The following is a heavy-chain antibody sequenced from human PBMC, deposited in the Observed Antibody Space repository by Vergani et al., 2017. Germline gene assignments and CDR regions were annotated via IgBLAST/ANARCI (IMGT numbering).Heavy chain of an antibody. J-gene: IGHJ4*02. CDR1: GGSFSGYY. CDR2: INPSGST. V-gene: IGHV4-34*01. Sequence: QVQLQQWGAGLLKPSETLSLTCAVYGGSFSGYYWSWIRQPPGKGLEWIGEINPSGSTNYNPSLKSRVTISVETSKNQFSLKLSSVTAADTAVYSCATGAGPFDIWGQGTLVTVSS. CDR3: ATGAGPFDI. D-gene: IGHD2-8*02.